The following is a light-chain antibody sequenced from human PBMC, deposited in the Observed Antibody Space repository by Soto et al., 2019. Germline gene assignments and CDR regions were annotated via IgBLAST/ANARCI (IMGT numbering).Light chain of an antibody. J-gene: IGLJ1*01. V-gene: IGLV2-14*01. CDR2: DVS. Sequence: QSVLTQPASVSGSPGQSITISCSGTSSDVGGYSSVSWYQQHPGKAPKLMIYDVSNRPSGVSDRFSGSKSDNTASLTISGLQPEDEADYYCSSYTSSSTRVFGTGTKLTVL. CDR3: SSYTSSSTRV. CDR1: SSDVGGYSS.